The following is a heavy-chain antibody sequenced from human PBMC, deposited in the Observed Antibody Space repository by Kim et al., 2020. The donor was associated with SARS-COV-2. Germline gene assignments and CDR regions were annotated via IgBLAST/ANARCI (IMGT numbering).Heavy chain of an antibody. D-gene: IGHD6-6*01. Sequence: ASVKVSCKASGYTFTGYYMHWVRQAPGQGLEWMGWINPNSGGTNYAQKFQGRVTMTRDTSISTAYMELSRLRSDDTAVYYCARVHRYSSSPYNWFDPWGQGTQVTVSS. V-gene: IGHV1-2*02. CDR2: INPNSGGT. CDR1: GYTFTGYY. CDR3: ARVHRYSSSPYNWFDP. J-gene: IGHJ5*02.